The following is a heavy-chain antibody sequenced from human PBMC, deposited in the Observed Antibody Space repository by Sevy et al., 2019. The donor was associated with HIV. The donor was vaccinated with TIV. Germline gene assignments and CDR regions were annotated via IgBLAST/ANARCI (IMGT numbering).Heavy chain of an antibody. CDR2: IKQDGSEK. V-gene: IGHV3-7*01. CDR1: GFSFSSYW. D-gene: IGHD3-16*01. Sequence: GGSLRLSCAASGFSFSSYWMTWVRQAPGKGLEWVAYIKQDGSEKYYVDSVKGRFTISRDNAKNSLYLQMNSLGAEDTAVYYCAKNLYYESHDYWGQGTLVTVSS. J-gene: IGHJ4*02. CDR3: AKNLYYESHDY.